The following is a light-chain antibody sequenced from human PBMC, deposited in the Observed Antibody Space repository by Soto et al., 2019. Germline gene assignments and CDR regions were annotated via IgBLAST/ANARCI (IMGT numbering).Light chain of an antibody. J-gene: IGKJ5*01. Sequence: DIQMTQSPSSLSASVGDIVTITCRASQSISSYLNWYQQKPGKAPKLLIYAASSLQSGVPSRFSGSGSGTDFTLTISSLQPEDFATYYCQQSYSTPQTFGQGTRLEIK. V-gene: IGKV1-39*01. CDR3: QQSYSTPQT. CDR2: AAS. CDR1: QSISSY.